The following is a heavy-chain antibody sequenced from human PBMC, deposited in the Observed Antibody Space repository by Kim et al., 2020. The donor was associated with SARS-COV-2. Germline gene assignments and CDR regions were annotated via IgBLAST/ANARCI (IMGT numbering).Heavy chain of an antibody. Sequence: SETLSLTCTVYGASISSSGCCWVRMRQPPGLGLEWIVNVNYTGSTYHTLTLKSRVSISMDTSKNQFSLKLISVTAADTSVYSCARHFRGTSIRFLGLFQFYYWGQGTLVTVSS. CDR1: GASISSSGCC. CDR3: ARHFRGTSIRFLGLFQFYY. V-gene: IGHV4-39*01. J-gene: IGHJ4*02. D-gene: IGHD2-2*02. CDR2: VNYTGST.